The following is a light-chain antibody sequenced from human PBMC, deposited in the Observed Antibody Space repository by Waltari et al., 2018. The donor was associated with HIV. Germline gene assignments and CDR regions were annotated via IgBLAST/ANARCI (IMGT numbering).Light chain of an antibody. V-gene: IGLV2-14*03. CDR3: ASYTTSSTRV. J-gene: IGLJ1*01. Sequence: QSALTQPASVSGSPGQSITISCTGTSSDVGHSNSVSWYQQHPGKVPRLMIYDVSNRASGVSNRFSGSKSSDTASLTISGLQPEDEADYYCASYTTSSTRVFGTGTEVTVV. CDR2: DVS. CDR1: SSDVGHSNS.